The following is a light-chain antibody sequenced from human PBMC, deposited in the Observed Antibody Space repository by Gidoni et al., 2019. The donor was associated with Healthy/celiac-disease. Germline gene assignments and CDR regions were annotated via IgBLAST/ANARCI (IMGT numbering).Light chain of an antibody. J-gene: IGKJ1*01. Sequence: DIQMTQSPSSLSASVGYRVSITCRASQSISSYLNWYQPKPGKAPKLLIYAASSLQSGVPSRFSGSGAGTYFTLTISSLQPEDFATYYCQQSYSTPWTFXQXTKVEIK. V-gene: IGKV1-39*01. CDR3: QQSYSTPWT. CDR2: AAS. CDR1: QSISSY.